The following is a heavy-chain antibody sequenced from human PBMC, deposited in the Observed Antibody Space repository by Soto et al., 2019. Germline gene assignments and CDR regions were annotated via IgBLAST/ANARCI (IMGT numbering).Heavy chain of an antibody. D-gene: IGHD5-12*01. CDR3: ARDPYGGYIFDS. Sequence: QVQLVESGGGVVQPGTSLRLSCAASGFTFRNYAMHWVGQSPAKGLEWLAVISFDGANIFYADAAKGRFTISRDNSKETLYLQLDSLRPEDTGVYFCARDPYGGYIFDSWGQGTQVTLSS. CDR1: GFTFRNYA. V-gene: IGHV3-30-3*01. J-gene: IGHJ4*02. CDR2: ISFDGANI.